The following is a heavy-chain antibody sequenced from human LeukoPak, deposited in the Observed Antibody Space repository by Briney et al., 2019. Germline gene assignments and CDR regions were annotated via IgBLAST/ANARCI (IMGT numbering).Heavy chain of an antibody. CDR3: AREPDYGDYVSYDY. CDR2: IYTSGST. V-gene: IGHV4-61*02. CDR1: GGSISSGSYY. Sequence: SQTLSLTCIVSGGSISSGSYYWSWIRQPAGKGLEWIGRIYTSGSTSYNPSLKSRVTISVDTSKNQFSLKLSSVTAADTAVYYCAREPDYGDYVSYDYWGQGTLVTVSS. D-gene: IGHD4-17*01. J-gene: IGHJ4*02.